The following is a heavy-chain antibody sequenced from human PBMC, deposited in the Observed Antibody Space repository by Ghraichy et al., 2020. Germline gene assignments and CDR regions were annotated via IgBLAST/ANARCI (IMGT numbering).Heavy chain of an antibody. Sequence: GGSLRLSCAASGFTFDDYGMSWVRQAPGKGLEWVSGINWNGGSTGYADSVKGRFTISRDNAKNSLYLQMNSLRAEDTALYYCAREDLNKQIAVAPHYYMDVWGKGTTVTVSS. J-gene: IGHJ6*03. CDR1: GFTFDDYG. D-gene: IGHD6-19*01. V-gene: IGHV3-20*04. CDR2: INWNGGST. CDR3: AREDLNKQIAVAPHYYMDV.